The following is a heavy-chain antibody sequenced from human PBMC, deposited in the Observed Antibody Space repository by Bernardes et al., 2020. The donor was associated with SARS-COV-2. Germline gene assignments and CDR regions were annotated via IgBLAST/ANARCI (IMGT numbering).Heavy chain of an antibody. V-gene: IGHV3-23*01. Sequence: GGTLRLSCAASGFTFSSYAMSWVRQAPGKGLEWVSAISGSGGSTYYADSVKGRFTISRDNSKNTLYLQMNSLRAEDTAVYYCAKGGPAGTIFGVVIIEDAFDIWGQGTMGTVSS. D-gene: IGHD3-3*01. J-gene: IGHJ3*02. CDR2: ISGSGGST. CDR3: AKGGPAGTIFGVVIIEDAFDI. CDR1: GFTFSSYA.